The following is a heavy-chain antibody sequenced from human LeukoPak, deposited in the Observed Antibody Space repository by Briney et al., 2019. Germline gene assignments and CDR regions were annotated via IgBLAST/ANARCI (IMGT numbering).Heavy chain of an antibody. CDR2: INESGST. CDR1: GGSFSGYC. D-gene: IGHD1-26*01. Sequence: KPSETLSLTCAVYGGSFSGYCWSWIRQPPGKGLEWIGEINESGSTNYNPSLKSRVTISLVTSKTQFSLKLSPVTASDTAVYCCARGLRGTPKHQPAELWGQGTLVTVSS. J-gene: IGHJ4*02. CDR3: ARGLRGTPKHQPAEL. V-gene: IGHV4-34*01.